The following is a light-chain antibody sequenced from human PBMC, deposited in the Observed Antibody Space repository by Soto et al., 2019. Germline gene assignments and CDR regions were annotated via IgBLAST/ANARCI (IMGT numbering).Light chain of an antibody. CDR3: PQGHTCPLT. CDR2: SAS. V-gene: IGKV3-15*01. Sequence: EIAMTQYTATLSVSPRERATLSCRASQSISTELAWYQQIPGQPPRLLIYSASSRATGVPARFTGSGSCSEFTLTISGLQADDFGIYYCPQGHTCPLTLGQWTRREI. J-gene: IGKJ2*01. CDR1: QSISTE.